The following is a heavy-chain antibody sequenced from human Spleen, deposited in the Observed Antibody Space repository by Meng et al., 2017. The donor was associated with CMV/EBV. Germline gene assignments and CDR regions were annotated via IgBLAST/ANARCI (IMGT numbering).Heavy chain of an antibody. J-gene: IGHJ4*02. V-gene: IGHV3-30*02. D-gene: IGHD3-3*01. CDR2: IRYDGSNK. Sequence: GESLKISCAASGFTFSSYWMSWVRQAPGKGLEWVAYIRYDGSNKSYVDSVKGRFTISRDNSKNTLYLQMNSLRAEDTAVYYCATTDFWSRWGQGTLVTVSS. CDR1: GFTFSSYW. CDR3: ATTDFWSR.